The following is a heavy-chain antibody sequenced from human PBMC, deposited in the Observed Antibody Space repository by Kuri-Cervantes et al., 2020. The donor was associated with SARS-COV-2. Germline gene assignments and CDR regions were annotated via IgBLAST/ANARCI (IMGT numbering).Heavy chain of an antibody. CDR1: GFTFSSYG. D-gene: IGHD2-15*01. V-gene: IGHV3-23*01. CDR3: AKAALGYCSGGSCYNNWFDP. J-gene: IGHJ5*02. CDR2: ISGSGGST. Sequence: GGSLRLSCAASGFTFSSYGMHWVRQAPGKGLEWVSAISGSGGSTYYADSVKGRFTISRDNSKNTLYLQMNSLRAEDTAVYYCAKAALGYCSGGSCYNNWFDPWGQGTLVTVSS.